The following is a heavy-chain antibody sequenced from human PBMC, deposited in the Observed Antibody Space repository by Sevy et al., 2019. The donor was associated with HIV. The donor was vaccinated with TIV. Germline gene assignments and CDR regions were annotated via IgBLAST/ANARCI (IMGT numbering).Heavy chain of an antibody. CDR3: AKLLGYCSSTSCSLDY. CDR2: MSYDGSNK. Sequence: GGSLRLSCAASGFTFSSYGMHWVRQAPGKGLEWVAVMSYDGSNKYYADSVKGRFTISRDNSKNTLYLQMNSLRAEDTAVYYCAKLLGYCSSTSCSLDYWGQGTLVTVSS. CDR1: GFTFSSYG. J-gene: IGHJ4*02. V-gene: IGHV3-30*18. D-gene: IGHD2-2*01.